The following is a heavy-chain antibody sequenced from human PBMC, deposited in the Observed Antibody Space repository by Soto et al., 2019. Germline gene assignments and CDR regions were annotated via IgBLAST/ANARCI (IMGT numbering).Heavy chain of an antibody. CDR2: IYYSGST. CDR3: ARLLTLRYFDWFHPGAQYFDY. Sequence: SETLSLTCTVSGGSISSSSYYWGWIRQPPGKGLEWIGSIYYSGSTYYNPSLKSRVTISVDTSKNQFSLKLSSVTAADTAVYYCARLLTLRYFDWFHPGAQYFDYWGQGTLVTVSS. D-gene: IGHD3-9*01. V-gene: IGHV4-39*01. CDR1: GGSISSSSYY. J-gene: IGHJ4*02.